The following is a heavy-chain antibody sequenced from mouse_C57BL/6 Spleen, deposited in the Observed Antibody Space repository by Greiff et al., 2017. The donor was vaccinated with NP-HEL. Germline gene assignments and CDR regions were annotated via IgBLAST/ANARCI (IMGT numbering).Heavy chain of an antibody. CDR3: ANYYRNH. D-gene: IGHD2-5*01. V-gene: IGHV1-26*01. CDR1: GYTFTDYY. CDR2: INPNNGGT. J-gene: IGHJ2*01. Sequence: EVQLQQSGPELVKPGASVKISCKASGYTFTDYYMNWVKQSHGKSLEWIGDINPNNGGTSYNQKFKGKATLTVDKSSSTAYMELRSLTSEDSAVYYCANYYRNHWGQGTTLTVSS.